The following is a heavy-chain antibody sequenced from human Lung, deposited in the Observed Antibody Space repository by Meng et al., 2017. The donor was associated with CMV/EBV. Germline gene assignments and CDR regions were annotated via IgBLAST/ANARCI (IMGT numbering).Heavy chain of an antibody. D-gene: IGHD3-9*01. V-gene: IGHV3-53*01. CDR1: GFTVSRNY. J-gene: IGHJ4*02. CDR3: VRAPSYDILTAYPMAFDY. CDR2: IYSSGSGRT. Sequence: ETLSLTCAASGFTVSRNYMNWVRQTPGKGLEWVSVIYSSGSGRTKYADSVKGRFTISRDNSKNTVFLQMNSLRADDTAVYYCVRAPSYDILTAYPMAFDYWGQGTXVTVYS.